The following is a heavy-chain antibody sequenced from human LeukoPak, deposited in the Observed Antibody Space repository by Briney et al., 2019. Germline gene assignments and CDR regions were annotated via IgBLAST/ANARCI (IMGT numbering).Heavy chain of an antibody. CDR1: GYTFTSYG. J-gene: IGHJ3*02. V-gene: IGHV1-18*01. CDR3: ARGYCSGGSCYKGAFDI. CDR2: ISAYNGNT. D-gene: IGHD2-15*01. Sequence: ASVKVSCKASGYTFTSYGISWVRQAPGQGLEWMGWISAYNGNTNYAQKLQGRVTMTTDTSTSTAYMELRSLRSDDTAVYYCARGYCSGGSCYKGAFDIWGQGTMVTVSS.